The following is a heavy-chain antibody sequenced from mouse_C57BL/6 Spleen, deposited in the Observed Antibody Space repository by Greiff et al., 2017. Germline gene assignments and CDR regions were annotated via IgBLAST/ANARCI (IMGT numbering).Heavy chain of an antibody. CDR3: AGLGGYDGSGFYALDY. V-gene: IGHV1-82*01. CDR2: IYPGDGDT. Sequence: QVQLKQSGPELVKPGASVKISCKASGYAFSSSWMNWVKQRPGKGLEWIGRIYPGDGDTNYNGKVKGKATLTADKSSSTAYMQLSRLTSEDSAVYFCAGLGGYDGSGFYALDYWGQGTSVTVSS. D-gene: IGHD1-1*02. J-gene: IGHJ4*01. CDR1: GYAFSSSW.